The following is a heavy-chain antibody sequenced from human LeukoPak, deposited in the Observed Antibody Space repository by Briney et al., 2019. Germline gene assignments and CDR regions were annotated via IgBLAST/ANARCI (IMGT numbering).Heavy chain of an antibody. CDR2: IAPGNGNT. D-gene: IGHD2-21*01. V-gene: IGHV1-3*01. Sequence: GASVKVSCKASGYTFTAYNIHWVRQAPGQRLEWMGWIAPGNGNTKYSQKFQGRVTLTRDTSASTAYMELSSLTSEDTAVFYCARGAVIAHFDYWGQGTLDTISS. CDR3: ARGAVIAHFDY. J-gene: IGHJ4*02. CDR1: GYTFTAYN.